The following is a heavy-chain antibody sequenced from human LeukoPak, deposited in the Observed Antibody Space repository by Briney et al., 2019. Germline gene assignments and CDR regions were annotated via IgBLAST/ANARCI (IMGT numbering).Heavy chain of an antibody. CDR1: GFTFSIYA. Sequence: GGSLRLSCAASGFTFSIYAMSWVRQAPGRGLEWVSAISGSGGSTYYADSVKGRFTISRDNSKNTLYLQMNSLRAEDTAVYYCAKESFLWDTAMDPDYWGQGTLVTVSS. CDR3: AKESFLWDTAMDPDY. CDR2: ISGSGGST. V-gene: IGHV3-23*01. D-gene: IGHD5-18*01. J-gene: IGHJ4*02.